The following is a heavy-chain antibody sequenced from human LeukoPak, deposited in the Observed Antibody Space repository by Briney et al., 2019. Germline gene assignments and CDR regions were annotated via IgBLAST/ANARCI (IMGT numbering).Heavy chain of an antibody. CDR2: IYYSGST. CDR1: GGSISTYY. V-gene: IGHV4-59*08. CDR3: AVNSTKHTFDI. J-gene: IGHJ3*02. Sequence: SETLSLTCTVSGGSISTYYWSWIRQSPGKGLEWIGSIYYSGSTNYNPSLKSRVSISVDTSKNQFSLELSSVTVADTAVYYCAVNSTKHTFDIWGQGTMVTVSS. D-gene: IGHD5/OR15-5a*01.